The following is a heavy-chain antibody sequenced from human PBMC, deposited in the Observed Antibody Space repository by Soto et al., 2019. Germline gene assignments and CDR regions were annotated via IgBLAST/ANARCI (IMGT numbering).Heavy chain of an antibody. CDR3: ARDVSDYDILTGYYLDYYGMNV. CDR1: GFTFSSYS. CDR2: ISSSSSTI. V-gene: IGHV3-48*02. J-gene: IGHJ6*02. D-gene: IGHD3-9*01. Sequence: PGGSLRLSCAASGFTFSSYSMNWVRQAPGKGLEWVSYISSSSSTIYYADSVKGRFTISRDNAKNSLYLQMNSLRDEDTAVYYCARDVSDYDILTGYYLDYYGMNVWGQGTTVTVSS.